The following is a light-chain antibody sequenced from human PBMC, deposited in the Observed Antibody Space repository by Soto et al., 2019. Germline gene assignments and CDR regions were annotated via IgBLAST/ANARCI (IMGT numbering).Light chain of an antibody. CDR1: QTISSY. CDR2: AAS. J-gene: IGKJ1*01. CDR3: QQTYINPHT. V-gene: IGKV1-39*01. Sequence: DIQMTQSPSSLSASVGDRVTITCRASQTISSYLHWYQQKPGKAPKLLIYAASSLQSGVPSRFSGSRSGTDFTLTISSLQLEDYATYYCQQTYINPHTFGQATKVELK.